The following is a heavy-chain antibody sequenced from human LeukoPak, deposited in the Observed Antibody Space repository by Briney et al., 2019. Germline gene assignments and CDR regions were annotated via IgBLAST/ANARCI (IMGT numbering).Heavy chain of an antibody. J-gene: IGHJ4*02. CDR3: ARGRPYGYFDY. Sequence: GGSLRLSCAASGFTVSSNYMSWVRQAPGEGLEWVSLIYSGGSTYYADSVKGRFTISRDNSKNTLYLQMNSLRAEDTAVYYCARGRPYGYFDYWGQGTLVTVSS. D-gene: IGHD4-17*01. V-gene: IGHV3-53*01. CDR1: GFTVSSNY. CDR2: IYSGGST.